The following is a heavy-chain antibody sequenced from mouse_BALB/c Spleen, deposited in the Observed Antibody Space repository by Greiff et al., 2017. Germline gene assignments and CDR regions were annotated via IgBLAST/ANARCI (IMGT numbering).Heavy chain of an antibody. D-gene: IGHD1-1*01. CDR3: ARGGSSYAMDY. J-gene: IGHJ4*01. CDR1: GYTFTSYW. Sequence: QVQLQQPGAELVKPGASVKLSCKASGYTFTSYWMHWVKQRPGQGLEWIGEINPSDGRTNYNEKFKSKATLTVDKSSSTAYMQLSSLTSEDSAVYYCARGGSSYAMDYWGQGTSVTVSS. CDR2: INPSDGRT. V-gene: IGHV1S81*02.